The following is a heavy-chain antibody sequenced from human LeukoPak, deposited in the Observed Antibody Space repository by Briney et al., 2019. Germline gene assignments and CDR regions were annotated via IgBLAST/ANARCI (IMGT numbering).Heavy chain of an antibody. CDR2: IYYSGST. CDR1: GGSISSRSYY. J-gene: IGHJ6*03. V-gene: IGHV4-39*01. Sequence: SETLSLTCTVSGGSISSRSYYWGWIRQPPGKGLEWIGSIYYSGSTYYNPTLKSRVTISVDTSKNQFSLKLSSVTAAATAVYYCARHSAPDCSGGSCYTLYYYYYYTDVWGKGTTVTVSS. CDR3: ARHSAPDCSGGSCYTLYYYYYYTDV. D-gene: IGHD2-15*01.